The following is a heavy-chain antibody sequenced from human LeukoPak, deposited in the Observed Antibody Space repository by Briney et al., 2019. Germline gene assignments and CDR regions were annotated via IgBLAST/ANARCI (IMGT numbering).Heavy chain of an antibody. CDR1: GFTFSRYW. CDR3: ASLFLCYGCSSSSDSFNI. Sequence: GGSLRLSCEASGFTFSRYWMHWVRQAPGKGLVWVSRINSDGSRTTYADSVRGRFTISRDNAKNALYLQMNSLRAEDTAAYYCASLFLCYGCSSSSDSFNIWGQGTMVTVSS. D-gene: IGHD6-6*01. CDR2: INSDGSRT. J-gene: IGHJ3*02. V-gene: IGHV3-74*01.